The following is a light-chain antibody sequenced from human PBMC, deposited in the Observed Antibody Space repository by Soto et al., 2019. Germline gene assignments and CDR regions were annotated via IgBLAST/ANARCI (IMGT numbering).Light chain of an antibody. CDR2: EVV. J-gene: IGLJ3*02. CDR1: SGDIGGYNS. CDR3: SSLTSSSTWV. Sequence: QSALTQPASVSGSPGQSITISCTGTSGDIGGYNSVSWYQQHPGKAPKLLIYEVVKRPSGVSNRFSGSKSGNTASLTISGLQADDEADYYWSSLTSSSTWVFGGGTTLTVL. V-gene: IGLV2-14*01.